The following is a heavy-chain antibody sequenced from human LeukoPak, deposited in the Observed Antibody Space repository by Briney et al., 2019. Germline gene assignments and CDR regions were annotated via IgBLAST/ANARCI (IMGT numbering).Heavy chain of an antibody. CDR1: GFTFSSYG. Sequence: GGSLRLSCAASGFTFSSYGMHWVRQAPGKGLEWVSAISGSGGSTYYADSVKGRFTISRDNSKNTLYLQMNSLRAEDTAVYYCAKDPIAAAGPYYWGQGTLVTVSS. D-gene: IGHD6-13*01. CDR2: ISGSGGST. CDR3: AKDPIAAAGPYY. J-gene: IGHJ4*02. V-gene: IGHV3-23*01.